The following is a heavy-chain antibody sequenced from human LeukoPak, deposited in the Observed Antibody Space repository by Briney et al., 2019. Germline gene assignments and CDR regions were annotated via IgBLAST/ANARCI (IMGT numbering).Heavy chain of an antibody. Sequence: GGSLRLSCAASGFTFSSYAMSWVRQAPGEGLEWVSSLDESGSATYYADSVEGRFTISRDNSKNTLYLQMDSLRAEDTAVYYCAKKGSLVSPGNYFDYWGQGTLVTVSS. CDR2: LDESGSAT. J-gene: IGHJ4*02. D-gene: IGHD2-2*01. CDR3: AKKGSLVSPGNYFDY. V-gene: IGHV3-23*05. CDR1: GFTFSSYA.